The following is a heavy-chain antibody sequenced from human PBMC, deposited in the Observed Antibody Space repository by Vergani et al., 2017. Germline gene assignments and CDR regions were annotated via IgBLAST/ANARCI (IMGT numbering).Heavy chain of an antibody. Sequence: VQLVESGGGVVQPGRSLRLSCAASGFTFSSYSMNWVRQAPGKGLEWVSYISSSSSTIYYADSVKGRFTISRDNAKNSLYLQMNSLRAEDTAVYYCARGLRWLVTTAVDIWGQGTMVTVSS. V-gene: IGHV3-48*01. CDR3: ARGLRWLVTTAVDI. CDR1: GFTFSSYS. CDR2: ISSSSSTI. J-gene: IGHJ3*02. D-gene: IGHD6-19*01.